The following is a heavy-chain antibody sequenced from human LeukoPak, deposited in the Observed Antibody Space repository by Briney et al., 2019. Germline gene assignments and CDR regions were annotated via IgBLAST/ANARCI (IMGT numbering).Heavy chain of an antibody. V-gene: IGHV1-69*05. CDR2: IIPIFGTA. D-gene: IGHD1-26*01. J-gene: IGHJ4*02. CDR3: ARAGELGQLGRSGSYLY. Sequence: SVKVSCKASGGTFSSYAISWVRRAPGQGREWMGGIIPIFGTANYAQKFQGRVTITTDESTSTAYMELSSLRSEDTAVYYCARAGELGQLGRSGSYLYWGQGTLVTVSS. CDR1: GGTFSSYA.